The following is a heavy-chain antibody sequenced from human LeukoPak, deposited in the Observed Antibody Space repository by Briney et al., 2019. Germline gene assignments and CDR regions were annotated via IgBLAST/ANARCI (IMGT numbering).Heavy chain of an antibody. CDR2: NSGST. V-gene: IGHV4-39*07. Sequence: SETLSLTCTVSGGSISSSSYYWGWIRQPPGKGLEWIGSNSGSTYYNPSLKSRVTISVDTSKNQFSLKLSSVTAADTAVYYCARSSSGWTQGGRGPYYFDYWGQGTLVTVSS. CDR1: GGSISSSSYY. J-gene: IGHJ4*02. D-gene: IGHD6-19*01. CDR3: ARSSSGWTQGGRGPYYFDY.